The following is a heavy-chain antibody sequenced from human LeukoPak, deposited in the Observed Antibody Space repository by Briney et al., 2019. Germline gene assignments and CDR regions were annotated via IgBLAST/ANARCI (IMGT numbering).Heavy chain of an antibody. Sequence: PSETLSLTCAVSGGSISNYYWSWIRQPPGKGLEWIGYIYYSGSTYYNPSLKSRVTISVDTSKNQFSLKLSSVTAADTAVYYCAREISTYGSGSYSSRLDYYYGMDVWGQGTTVTVSS. CDR1: GGSISNYY. CDR2: IYYSGST. V-gene: IGHV4-59*12. J-gene: IGHJ6*02. D-gene: IGHD3-10*01. CDR3: AREISTYGSGSYSSRLDYYYGMDV.